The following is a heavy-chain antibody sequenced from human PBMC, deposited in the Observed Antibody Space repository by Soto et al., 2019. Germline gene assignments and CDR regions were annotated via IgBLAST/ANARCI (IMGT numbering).Heavy chain of an antibody. CDR2: IYYSGST. J-gene: IGHJ6*02. CDR3: ARGGGTSNTYGMDV. D-gene: IGHD2-15*01. V-gene: IGHV4-30-4*01. Sequence: QVQLQESGPGLVKPSQTLSLTCTVSGGSISSGDSYWSWIRQPPGKGLEWIGYIYYSGSTYYKPSLKSRRTGARDTSNNQCALKLTSVTAADTAVYYCARGGGTSNTYGMDVWGQGTTVTVSS. CDR1: GGSISSGDSY.